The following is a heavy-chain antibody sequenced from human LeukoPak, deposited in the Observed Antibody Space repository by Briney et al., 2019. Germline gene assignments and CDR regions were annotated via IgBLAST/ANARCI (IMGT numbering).Heavy chain of an antibody. D-gene: IGHD5-12*01. CDR3: ARVIRGSGYDYCFDY. V-gene: IGHV6-1*01. CDR2: TYYRSKWYN. J-gene: IGHJ4*02. Sequence: SQTLSLTSAISGDSVSSNSAAWNWIRHSPSRGLEWLGRTYYRSKWYNDYAVSVKSRITINPDTSKNQFSLQPNSVTPEDTAVYYCARVIRGSGYDYCFDYWGQGTLVTVSS. CDR1: GDSVSSNSAA.